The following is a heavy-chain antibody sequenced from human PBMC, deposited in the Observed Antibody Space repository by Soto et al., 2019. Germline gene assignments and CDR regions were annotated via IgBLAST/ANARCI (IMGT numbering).Heavy chain of an antibody. CDR3: ARDRDCSSTSCYGTPNINYDSSGYWAAFDI. D-gene: IGHD2-2*01. CDR2: IIPFIGIT. J-gene: IGHJ3*02. V-gene: IGHV1-69*04. CDR1: GGTFTTYT. Sequence: SVKVSCKASGGTFTTYTISWVRLAPGQGLEWLGRIIPFIGITNYAQTFQGRVTITADISTSTAYMQLSSLTSEDTAVYYCARDRDCSSTSCYGTPNINYDSSGYWAAFDIWG.